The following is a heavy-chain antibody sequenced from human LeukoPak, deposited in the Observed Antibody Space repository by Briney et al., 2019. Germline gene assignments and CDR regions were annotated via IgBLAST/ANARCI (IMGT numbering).Heavy chain of an antibody. D-gene: IGHD3-10*01. Sequence: PSETLSLTCPVSGGSISSYYWSWIRQPAGKGLEWIGRIYTSGSTKYNPSLKSRVTMSVDTSKNQFSLKLSSVTAADTAVYYCARTTIAGEYYFDYWGQGTLVTVSS. CDR2: IYTSGST. CDR3: ARTTIAGEYYFDY. CDR1: GGSISSYY. J-gene: IGHJ4*02. V-gene: IGHV4-4*07.